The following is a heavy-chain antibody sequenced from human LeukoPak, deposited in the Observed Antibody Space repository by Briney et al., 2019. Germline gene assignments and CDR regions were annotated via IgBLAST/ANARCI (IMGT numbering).Heavy chain of an antibody. J-gene: IGHJ3*02. Sequence: SETLSLTCTVSGGSISTYFWSWIRQPPRKGLEWIGHIYYSGSTDYNPPLRSRVTISVDTSKNQFSLRLSSVTAADTAVYYCARRLYSTSSRNAFDIWGQGTMVTVSS. CDR3: ARRLYSTSSRNAFDI. V-gene: IGHV4-59*01. CDR2: IYYSGST. D-gene: IGHD6-6*01. CDR1: GGSISTYF.